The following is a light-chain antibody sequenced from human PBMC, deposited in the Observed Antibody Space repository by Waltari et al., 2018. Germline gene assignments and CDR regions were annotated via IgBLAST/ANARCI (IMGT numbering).Light chain of an antibody. CDR3: AAWDDSLNGVV. Sequence: QSVMTQPPSASATPGQRVIISCSGSSSNIGSNFVYWYQHFPGTAPKLLIYRNNQRPSGVPDRVAGSKSGNSASLASSGLRSEEEAGYYGAAWDDSLNGVVFGGGTKLTVL. CDR1: SSNIGSNF. CDR2: RNN. V-gene: IGLV1-47*01. J-gene: IGLJ3*02.